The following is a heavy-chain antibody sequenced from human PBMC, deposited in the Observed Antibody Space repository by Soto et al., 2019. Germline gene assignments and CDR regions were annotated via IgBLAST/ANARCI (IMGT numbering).Heavy chain of an antibody. V-gene: IGHV3-66*01. CDR1: GFTVSSNY. CDR2: IYSGGST. CDR3: ARVLRPPRYYYYMDV. Sequence: GGSLRLSCAASGFTVSSNYISWVRQAPGKGLEWVSVIYSGGSTYYADSVKGRFTISRDNSKNTLYLQMNSLRAEDTAVYYCARVLRPPRYYYYMDVWGKGTTVTVSS. J-gene: IGHJ6*03.